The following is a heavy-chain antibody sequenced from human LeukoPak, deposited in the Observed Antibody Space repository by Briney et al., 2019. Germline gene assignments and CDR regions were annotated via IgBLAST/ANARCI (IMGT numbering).Heavy chain of an antibody. CDR3: AXXFDSSGHWYYXMDV. Sequence: SETLSLTCIVSGGSINNYYWNWIRQAPGKGLEWIGYIHYSAGTIYNPSLKSRVTISLDTSKNHFSLKLSSVTAADTAVYYCAXXFDSSGHWYYXMDVWGKGTTVTVS. J-gene: IGHJ6*03. CDR2: IHYSAGT. CDR1: GGSINNYY. D-gene: IGHD3-22*01. V-gene: IGHV4-59*01.